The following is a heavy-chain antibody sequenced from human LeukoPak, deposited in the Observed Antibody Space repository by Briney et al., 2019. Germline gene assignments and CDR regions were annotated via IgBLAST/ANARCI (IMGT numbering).Heavy chain of an antibody. CDR2: INHSGST. V-gene: IGHV4-34*01. J-gene: IGHJ3*02. Sequence: SETLSLTCAVYGGSFSGYYWSWIRQPPGKGLEWIGEINHSGSTNYNPSLKSRVTISVDTSKNQFSLKLSSVTAADTAVYYCARGITIFGVRDAFDIWGQGTMVTVSS. D-gene: IGHD3-3*01. CDR1: GGSFSGYY. CDR3: ARGITIFGVRDAFDI.